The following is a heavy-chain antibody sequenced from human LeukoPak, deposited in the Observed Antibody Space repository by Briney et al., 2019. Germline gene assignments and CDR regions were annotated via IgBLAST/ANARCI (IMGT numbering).Heavy chain of an antibody. D-gene: IGHD5-18*01. CDR2: IKAKTHGGTT. CDR3: VTEGFTYGFHSCDT. Sequence: PSGTLSLTCAVSSGSIFSNNWWSWVRQPPGKGLEWVGRIKAKTHGGTTDYAAPVNGRFAISRDDSTNTVYLQMNSLKTDDTALYYCVTEGFTYGFHSCDTWGQGTTVTISS. V-gene: IGHV3-15*01. J-gene: IGHJ3*02. CDR1: SGSIFSNNW.